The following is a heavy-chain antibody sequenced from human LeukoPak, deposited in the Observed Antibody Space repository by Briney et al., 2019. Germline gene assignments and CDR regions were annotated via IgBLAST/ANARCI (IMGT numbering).Heavy chain of an antibody. Sequence: QPGGSLRLSCATSGLTFRTTWMHWVRQAPGKGLMWVSRMNGEGTTIDYADSVQGRFTVSRDYAKNTLFLQMNNLRTEDTALYFCATARNFRFEYWGQGSLVIVSA. D-gene: IGHD1-7*01. CDR1: GLTFRTTW. CDR3: ATARNFRFEY. J-gene: IGHJ4*02. CDR2: MNGEGTTI. V-gene: IGHV3-74*01.